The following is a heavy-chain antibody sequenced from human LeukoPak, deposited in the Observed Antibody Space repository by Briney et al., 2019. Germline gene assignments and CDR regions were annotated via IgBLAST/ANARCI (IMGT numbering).Heavy chain of an antibody. Sequence: ASVKVSCKASGYTFTGYYMHWVRQAPGQGLEWMGWINPNSGGTNYAQKFQGRVTMTRDTSISTAYMELSRLRSDDTAVYYCARANVLLGYYYYMDVWGKGTTVTVSS. CDR2: INPNSGGT. J-gene: IGHJ6*03. D-gene: IGHD3-10*01. CDR3: ARANVLLGYYYYMDV. V-gene: IGHV1-2*02. CDR1: GYTFTGYY.